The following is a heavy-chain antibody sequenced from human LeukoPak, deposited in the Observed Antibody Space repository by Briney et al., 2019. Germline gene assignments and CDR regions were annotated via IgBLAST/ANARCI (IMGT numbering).Heavy chain of an antibody. J-gene: IGHJ4*02. CDR1: GYSISIGYY. CDR3: ARDRGSSGWFDFDY. D-gene: IGHD6-19*01. V-gene: IGHV4-38-2*02. CDR2: IYHTGTT. Sequence: SETLSLTSAVSGYSISIGYYWGWIRQPPGRGLDWIGSIYHTGTTRYNPSLKSRVTISEDTSRNQFSLKLSSVTAADTAVYYCARDRGSSGWFDFDYWGQGTLVTVSS.